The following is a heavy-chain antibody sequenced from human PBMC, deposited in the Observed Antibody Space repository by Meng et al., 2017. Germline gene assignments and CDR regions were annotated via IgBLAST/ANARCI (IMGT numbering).Heavy chain of an antibody. V-gene: IGHV3-53*01. CDR2: IYSGGST. J-gene: IGHJ4*02. CDR1: GFTVSSNY. Sequence: GGSLRLSCAASGFTVSSNYMSWVRQAPGKGLEWVSVIYSGGSTYYADSVKGRFTISRDNSKNTLYLQMNSLRAEGTAVYYCARGGSSGYYPSPRYWGQGTLVTVSS. CDR3: ARGGSSGYYPSPRY. D-gene: IGHD3-22*01.